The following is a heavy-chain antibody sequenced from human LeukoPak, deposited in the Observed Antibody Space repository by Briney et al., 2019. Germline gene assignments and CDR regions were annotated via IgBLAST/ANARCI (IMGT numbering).Heavy chain of an antibody. CDR1: VAPAGGYF. CDR3: ARSDYYGSGSHTLFDAFDI. V-gene: IGHV4-59*02. J-gene: IGHJ3*02. CDR2: IDDSGNT. Sequence: PSETLSLTCTVSVAPAGGYFWTGIGRPPGKGLAWIGFIDDSGNTNYHPSLKSQVSISIAKSKNQFSLKLSSVTAADTAMYYCARSDYYGSGSHTLFDAFDIWGQGTRVTVSS. D-gene: IGHD3-10*01.